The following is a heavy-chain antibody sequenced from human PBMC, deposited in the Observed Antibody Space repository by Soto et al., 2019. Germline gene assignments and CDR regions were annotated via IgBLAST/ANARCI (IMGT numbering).Heavy chain of an antibody. V-gene: IGHV3-74*01. CDR3: ASSPLQSGY. J-gene: IGHJ4*02. CDR2: VSSDGTNT. D-gene: IGHD4-4*01. Sequence: EVQLVESGGGLVQPGGSLRLSCTASGFTFSTHWMHWVRRAPGKGLVWVSRVSSDGTNTIYADSVKGRFTISRDNARNTLYLQMNSLRVEDTAVYYCASSPLQSGYWGQGTLVTVSS. CDR1: GFTFSTHW.